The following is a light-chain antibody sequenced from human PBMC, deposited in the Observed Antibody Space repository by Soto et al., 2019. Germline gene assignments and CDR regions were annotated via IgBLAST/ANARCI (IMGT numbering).Light chain of an antibody. CDR1: ENINSW. CDR2: KAS. CDR3: QQYNSYSWT. V-gene: IGKV1-5*03. J-gene: IGKJ1*01. Sequence: DIQMTQSPSTLSASVGDRVTITCRASENINSWLAWYQQKPGKAPKLLMYKASTLESGVPSRFSGSGSGTEFTLTISSLQPDDFATYYCQQYNSYSWTFGQGTKVEIK.